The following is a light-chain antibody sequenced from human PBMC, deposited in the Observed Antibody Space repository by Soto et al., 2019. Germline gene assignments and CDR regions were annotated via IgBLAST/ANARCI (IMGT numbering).Light chain of an antibody. CDR1: QSISTW. CDR2: KAS. CDR3: QQYNSYPWT. V-gene: IGKV1-5*03. Sequence: DIQITQCPSTLSGSVGDRVSITCRASQSISTWLAWYKQKPGEAPKLLMSKASSLESGVPSRFSGSGSGTEFTLTISSLQPDDFETYYCQQYNSYPWTFGQGTNVDIK. J-gene: IGKJ1*01.